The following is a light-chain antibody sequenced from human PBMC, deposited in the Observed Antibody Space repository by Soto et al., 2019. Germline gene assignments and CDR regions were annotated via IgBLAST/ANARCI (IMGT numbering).Light chain of an antibody. CDR3: RSYTSSGTHGHVV. J-gene: IGLJ2*01. CDR1: SSDVGGYNY. Sequence: QSALTQPASVSGSPGQSITISCTGTSSDVGGYNYVSWYQQHPGKAPKLIIYDVSNRPSGVSNRFSGSKSGNTASLTISWLQAEDESDYYCRSYTSSGTHGHVVFGGGTKVTVL. CDR2: DVS. V-gene: IGLV2-14*01.